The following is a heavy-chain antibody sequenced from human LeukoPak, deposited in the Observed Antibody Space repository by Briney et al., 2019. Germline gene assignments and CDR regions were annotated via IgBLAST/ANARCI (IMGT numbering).Heavy chain of an antibody. CDR1: GFTFSSYW. Sequence: GGSLRLSCAASGFTFSSYWMSWVRQAPGKGLEWVANIKRDGSDKNYVDSVKGRFTISRDNAKNSLYLQMNSLRAEDTAVYYCATEGVPAAIDAFDIWGQGTMVTVSS. D-gene: IGHD2-2*01. CDR2: IKRDGSDK. V-gene: IGHV3-7*04. J-gene: IGHJ3*02. CDR3: ATEGVPAAIDAFDI.